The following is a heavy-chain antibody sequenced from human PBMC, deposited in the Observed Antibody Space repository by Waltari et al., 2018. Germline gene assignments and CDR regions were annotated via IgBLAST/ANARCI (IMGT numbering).Heavy chain of an antibody. CDR3: ARKVRGYYHLDP. D-gene: IGHD3-22*01. CDR2: ICSNGDT. Sequence: QVQLQESGPGLVKPTETLSLTCTVSGGSISSNPYCWDWIRQPPGKGLEWIATICSNGDTFYSASLRSRLTISRDTSKNHFFLNLCAVTAADTATYYCARKVRGYYHLDPWCQGALVTVS. J-gene: IGHJ5*02. CDR1: GGSISSNPYC. V-gene: IGHV4-39*07.